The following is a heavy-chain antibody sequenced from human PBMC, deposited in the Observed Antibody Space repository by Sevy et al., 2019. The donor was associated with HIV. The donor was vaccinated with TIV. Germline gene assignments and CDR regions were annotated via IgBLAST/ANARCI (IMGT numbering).Heavy chain of an antibody. J-gene: IGHJ4*02. CDR3: AKGVYDFRVGFTTVFDY. Sequence: GGSLRLSCAASGFTFGTYTMSWVRQAPGKGLEWVSSISGSGSNTYYADSVKGRFTISRDKSKNSLYLQMNSVRAEDMAVYYCAKGVYDFRVGFTTVFDYWGQGTLVTVSS. V-gene: IGHV3-21*01. D-gene: IGHD3-16*01. CDR2: ISGSGSNT. CDR1: GFTFGTYT.